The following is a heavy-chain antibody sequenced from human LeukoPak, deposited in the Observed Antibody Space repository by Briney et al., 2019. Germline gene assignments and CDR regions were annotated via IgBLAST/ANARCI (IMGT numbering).Heavy chain of an antibody. CDR3: ARVIVGATSGDY. CDR2: IIVYNGNT. V-gene: IGHV1-18*01. J-gene: IGHJ4*02. CDR1: GYTFTNYG. Sequence: ASVKVSCKASGYTFTNYGVSWVRQAPGQGLEFMGWIIVYNGNTNYAQKLQGRVTMTTDTSTSTAYMELRSLRSDDTAVYYCARVIVGATSGDYWGQGTLVTVSS. D-gene: IGHD1-26*01.